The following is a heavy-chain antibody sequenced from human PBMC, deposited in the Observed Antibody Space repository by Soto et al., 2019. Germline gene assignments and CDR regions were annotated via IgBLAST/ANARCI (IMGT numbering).Heavy chain of an antibody. CDR3: AASCVGCGGFNYYGMAV. CDR2: IYYSGTT. Sequence: QVQLQESGPGLVKPSQTLSLTCTVSGGSISSGGYYWNWIRQHPGKGLEWIGYIYYSGTTYYNPSLNGRVTISVDTSNNQFSLKLSSVTASDTAAYYCAASCVGCGGFNYYGMAVWGQGTTVTVSS. CDR1: GGSISSGGYY. V-gene: IGHV4-31*03. D-gene: IGHD2-21*01. J-gene: IGHJ6*02.